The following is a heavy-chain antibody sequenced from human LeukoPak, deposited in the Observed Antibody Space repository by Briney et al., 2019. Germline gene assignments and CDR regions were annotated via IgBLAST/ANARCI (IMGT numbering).Heavy chain of an antibody. J-gene: IGHJ4*02. V-gene: IGHV4-59*01. CDR1: GGSISSYY. CDR3: AREDGGSRFDY. Sequence: SETLSLTCTVSGGSISSYYWSWIRQPPGKGLEWIGYIYYSGSTNYNPSLKSRVTISVDTSKNQFSLKLGSVTAADTAVYYCAREDGGSRFDYWGQGTLVTVSS. CDR2: IYYSGST. D-gene: IGHD1-26*01.